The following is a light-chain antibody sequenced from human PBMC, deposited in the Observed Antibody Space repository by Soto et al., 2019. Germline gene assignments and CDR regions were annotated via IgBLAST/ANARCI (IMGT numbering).Light chain of an antibody. CDR1: QSVSSY. CDR2: DAS. CDR3: QQYGSSPPIT. Sequence: EIVLTQSPATLSLSPGERATLSCWASQSVSSYLAWYQQKPGQAPRLLIYDASNRATGIPDRFSGRGSGTDFTLTISRLEPEDFAVYYCQQYGSSPPITFGQGTRLEIK. J-gene: IGKJ5*01. V-gene: IGKV3-20*01.